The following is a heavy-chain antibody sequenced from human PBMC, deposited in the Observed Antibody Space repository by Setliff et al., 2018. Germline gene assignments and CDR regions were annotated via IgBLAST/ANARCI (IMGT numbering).Heavy chain of an antibody. V-gene: IGHV4-38-2*01. J-gene: IGHJ4*02. CDR3: ARKVEQWLTPHFDY. D-gene: IGHD6-19*01. Sequence: SETLSLTCAVSGFSISSGYYWGWIRQPPGKGLEWIVNIHHSGKAYYNPSLKSRVTMSVDTSKNQFSLRLSSVTAADTAVYYCARKVEQWLTPHFDYWGQGALVTVSS. CDR2: IHHSGKA. CDR1: GFSISSGYY.